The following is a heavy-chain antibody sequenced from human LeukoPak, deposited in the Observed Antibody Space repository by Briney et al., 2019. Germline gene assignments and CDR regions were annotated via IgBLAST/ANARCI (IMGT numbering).Heavy chain of an antibody. D-gene: IGHD4-17*01. CDR2: IIPIFGTA. J-gene: IGHJ6*03. CDR3: ARRGGKNYGDYLLYYYYMDV. V-gene: IGHV1-69*06. Sequence: SVKVSCKASGGTFSSYAISWVRQAPGQGLEWMGGIIPIFGTANYAQKFQGRVTITADKSTSTAYMELRSLRSDDTAMFYCARRGGKNYGDYLLYYYYMDVRGKGTTVTVSS. CDR1: GGTFSSYA.